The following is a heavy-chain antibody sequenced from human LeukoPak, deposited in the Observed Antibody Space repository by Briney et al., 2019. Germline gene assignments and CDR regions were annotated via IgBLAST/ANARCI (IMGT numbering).Heavy chain of an antibody. CDR2: IKQDGSEK. D-gene: IGHD3-10*01. CDR1: GFTFSSYR. CDR3: ARGSITMVRGVYDY. J-gene: IGHJ4*02. V-gene: IGHV3-7*01. Sequence: GGSLRLSCAASGFTFSSYRMSWVRQAPGKGLEWVANIKQDGSEKYYVDSVKGRFTISRDNAKNSLYLQMNSLRAEDTAVYYCARGSITMVRGVYDYWGQGTLVTVSS.